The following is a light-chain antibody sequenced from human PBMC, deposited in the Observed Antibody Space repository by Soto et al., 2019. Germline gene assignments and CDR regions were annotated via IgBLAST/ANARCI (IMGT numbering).Light chain of an antibody. J-gene: IGKJ2*01. Sequence: EMVMTQSPATLSVSPGERATLSCRARQTLSRNLAWYQQQPGQAPRLLIFYASTRATGIPARFSGSGSGTDFTLTISILQSEDFAVYYCQQYDKWPHTFGQGTKLEIK. CDR3: QQYDKWPHT. CDR2: YAS. CDR1: QTLSRN. V-gene: IGKV3-15*01.